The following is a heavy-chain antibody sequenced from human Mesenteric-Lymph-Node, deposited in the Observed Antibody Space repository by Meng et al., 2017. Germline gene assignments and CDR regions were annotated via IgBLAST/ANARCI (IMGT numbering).Heavy chain of an antibody. CDR3: ARSGYSYDQFFDY. CDR2: IYYSGNT. D-gene: IGHD5-12*01. Sequence: GSLRLSCTVSGGSISRYYWSWIRQSPGKGLEWIGYIYYSGNTNYNPSLKSRVTISVDTSKNQFSLRLSSVTAADTAVYFCARSGYSYDQFFDYWGQGTLVTVSS. CDR1: GGSISRYY. J-gene: IGHJ4*02. V-gene: IGHV4-59*01.